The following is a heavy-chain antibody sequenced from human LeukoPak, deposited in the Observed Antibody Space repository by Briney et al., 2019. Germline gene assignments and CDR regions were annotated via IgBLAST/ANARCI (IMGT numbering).Heavy chain of an antibody. J-gene: IGHJ4*02. Sequence: ASVNVSCKVSVYTLTELSMHWVRQAPGKGLEWMGGFDPEDGETIYAQKFQGRVTMTEDTSTDTAYMELSSLRSEDTAVYYCASAGDYSLTRNYFDYWGQGTLVTVSS. V-gene: IGHV1-24*01. CDR2: FDPEDGET. CDR3: ASAGDYSLTRNYFDY. D-gene: IGHD2-15*01. CDR1: VYTLTELS.